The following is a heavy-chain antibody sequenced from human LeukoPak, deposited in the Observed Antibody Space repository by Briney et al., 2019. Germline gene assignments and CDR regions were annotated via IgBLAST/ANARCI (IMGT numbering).Heavy chain of an antibody. J-gene: IGHJ4*02. V-gene: IGHV1-18*01. CDR1: GYTFTSYG. Sequence: ASVKVSCKASGYTFTSYGISWVRQAPGQGLEWMGWISAYNGNTNYAQKLQGRVTMTTDTSTSTAYMELRSLRSDDTAVYYCARYEGYDYVWGSYRYTFDYWGQGTLVTVSS. CDR2: ISAYNGNT. CDR3: ARYEGYDYVWGSYRYTFDY. D-gene: IGHD3-16*02.